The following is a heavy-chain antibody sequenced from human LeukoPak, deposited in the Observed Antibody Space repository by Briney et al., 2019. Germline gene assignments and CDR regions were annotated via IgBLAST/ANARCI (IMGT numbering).Heavy chain of an antibody. CDR1: GFTFSSYG. CDR2: ISGSGGST. CDR3: AKDGGGYYTWAIDY. J-gene: IGHJ4*02. D-gene: IGHD3-22*01. V-gene: IGHV3-23*01. Sequence: GGSLRLSCAASGFTFSSYGMSWVRQAPGKGLEWVSAISGSGGSTYYADSVKGRFTISRDNSKNTLYLQMNSLRAEDTAVYYCAKDGGGYYTWAIDYWGQGTLVTGSS.